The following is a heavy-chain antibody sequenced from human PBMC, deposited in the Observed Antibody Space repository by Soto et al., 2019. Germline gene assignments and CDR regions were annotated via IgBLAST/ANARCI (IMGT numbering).Heavy chain of an antibody. J-gene: IGHJ4*02. Sequence: CGPTLVNPTRPLTLTCTFSGLSLTTSGVGVAWMRQPPGKALEWLALIYWDDDKRYSPSLKSRLTITKDTSKNQVVLTMTNMDPVDTATYYCAHRAGSSWLDYFDYWGQGTMVTVSS. V-gene: IGHV2-5*02. CDR2: IYWDDDK. CDR1: GLSLTTSGVG. D-gene: IGHD6-13*01. CDR3: AHRAGSSWLDYFDY.